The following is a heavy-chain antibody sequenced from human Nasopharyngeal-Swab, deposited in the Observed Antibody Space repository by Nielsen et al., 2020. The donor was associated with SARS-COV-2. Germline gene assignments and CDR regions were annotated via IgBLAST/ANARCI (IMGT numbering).Heavy chain of an antibody. CDR1: GFTFNIYA. CDR3: ARVLDGYNGFDY. V-gene: IGHV3-23*01. D-gene: IGHD5-24*01. Sequence: GGSLRLSCAASGFTFNIYAMSWVRQAPGKGLEWVSGIRGNGDDTYYADSVKGRFTISRDSSWNTLYLQMNSLTAEDTAVYYCARVLDGYNGFDYWGQGTLVTVSS. CDR2: IRGNGDDT. J-gene: IGHJ4*02.